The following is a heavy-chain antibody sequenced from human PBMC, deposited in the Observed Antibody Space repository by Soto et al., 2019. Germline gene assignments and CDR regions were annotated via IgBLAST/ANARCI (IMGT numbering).Heavy chain of an antibody. CDR1: GDSVSSNSAA. V-gene: IGHV6-1*01. D-gene: IGHD3-10*01. CDR2: TYYRSKWYN. J-gene: IGHJ1*01. Sequence: SQTLSLTCAISGDSVSSNSAAWNWIRQSPSRGLEWLGRTYYRSKWYNDYAVSVKSRITINPDTSKNQFSLHLNSVTPEDTAVYYCATRGITLGAEYFHHWGQGTLVTVPQ. CDR3: ATRGITLGAEYFHH.